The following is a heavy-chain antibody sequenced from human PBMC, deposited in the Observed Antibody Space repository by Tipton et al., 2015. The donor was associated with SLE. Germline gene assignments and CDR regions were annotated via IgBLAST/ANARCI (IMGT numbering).Heavy chain of an antibody. J-gene: IGHJ6*03. V-gene: IGHV4-59*01. D-gene: IGHD3-10*01. CDR2: IYYSGST. Sequence: TLSLTCTVSGGSISSYYWSWIRQPPGKGLEWIGYIYYSGSTNYSPSLKSRVTISVDTSKNQFSLKLSSVTAADTAVYYCARDPGRYYGSGSYSYYYYYMDVWGKGTTVTVSS. CDR3: ARDPGRYYGSGSYSYYYYYMDV. CDR1: GGSISSYY.